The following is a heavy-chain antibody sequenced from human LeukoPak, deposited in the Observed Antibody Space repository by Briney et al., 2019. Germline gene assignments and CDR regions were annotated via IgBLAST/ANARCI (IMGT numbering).Heavy chain of an antibody. CDR3: ARDLY. CDR1: GFTFSSYA. J-gene: IGHJ4*02. V-gene: IGHV3-30*14. Sequence: GGSLRLSCGASGFTFSSYAMHWVRQAPGKGLEWVAVISYDGSNKYYADSVRGRFTISRDNSKNTLYLQMNSLRAEDTAVYYCARDLYWGQGTLVTVSS. CDR2: ISYDGSNK.